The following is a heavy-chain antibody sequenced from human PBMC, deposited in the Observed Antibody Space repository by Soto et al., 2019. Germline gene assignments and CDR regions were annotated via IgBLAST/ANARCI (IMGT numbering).Heavy chain of an antibody. J-gene: IGHJ6*02. Sequence: SETLSLTCTVSGGSIKSDYYWAWVRQFPGGGLQWMGYKYYSGATDSDPSLERRVSFSVDMSKNQFSLNLTSVTVADTAVYYCARGRPNYFYYGLDVWGQGIPVTVSS. V-gene: IGHV4-30-4*01. CDR3: ARGRPNYFYYGLDV. CDR2: KYYSGAT. CDR1: GGSIKSDYY.